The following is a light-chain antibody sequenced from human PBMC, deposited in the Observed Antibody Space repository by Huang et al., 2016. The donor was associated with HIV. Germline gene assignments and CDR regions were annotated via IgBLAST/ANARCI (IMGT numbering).Light chain of an antibody. J-gene: IGKJ2*01. CDR2: KAS. CDR3: QQYNNYHT. CDR1: QSISTW. Sequence: DIQMIQSPSTLSASVGDRVTITCRASQSISTWLAWFQQKPGKAPKPLIYKASILESGVPSRFSGSGSGTEFTLTISSLQPDDSATYYCQQYNNYHTFGQGTKLEIK. V-gene: IGKV1-5*03.